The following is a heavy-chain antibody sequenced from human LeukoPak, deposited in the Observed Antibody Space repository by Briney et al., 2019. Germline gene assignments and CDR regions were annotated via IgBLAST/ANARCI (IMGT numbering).Heavy chain of an antibody. D-gene: IGHD3-10*01. J-gene: IGHJ4*02. V-gene: IGHV3-7*01. Sequence: GGSLRLSCAASGFTSSSYLMSWVRQAPGKGLEWVANIKQDGSEKYYVDSVKGRFTISRDNAKNSLYLQMNSLRADDTAVYYCAREGLLWFGELSFFDYWGQGTLVTVSS. CDR3: AREGLLWFGELSFFDY. CDR1: GFTSSSYL. CDR2: IKQDGSEK.